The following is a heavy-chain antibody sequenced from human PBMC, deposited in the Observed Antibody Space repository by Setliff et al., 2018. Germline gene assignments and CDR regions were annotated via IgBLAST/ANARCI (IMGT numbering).Heavy chain of an antibody. CDR2: IYTSGAT. CDR3: AKEHVVISYVSNTHQHYGMDV. J-gene: IGHJ6*02. Sequence: SETLSLTCTVSGASLRSGSYYWRWIRQPAGKGLEWIGRIYTSGATAYSPSLKSRVSISADTSKNLLSLTLKSVTAADTAVYYCAKEHVVISYVSNTHQHYGMDVWGQGTTVTSP. CDR1: GASLRSGSYY. V-gene: IGHV4-61*02. D-gene: IGHD2-21*01.